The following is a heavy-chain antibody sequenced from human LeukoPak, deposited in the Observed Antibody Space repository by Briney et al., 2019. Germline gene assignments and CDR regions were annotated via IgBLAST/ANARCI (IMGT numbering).Heavy chain of an antibody. J-gene: IGHJ5*01. CDR2: ISGIGTYT. D-gene: IGHD3-22*01. Sequence: GGSLRLSCAASGFTFSSYAMSWVRQAPGKGLEWVSGISGIGTYTYYADSVKGRFTISRDNSQKTLFLQMNSLRAEDTAVYYCAKSVLRPNHYDISGFYYNYFDSWGQGALVTVSA. CDR1: GFTFSSYA. V-gene: IGHV3-23*01. CDR3: AKSVLRPNHYDISGFYYNYFDS.